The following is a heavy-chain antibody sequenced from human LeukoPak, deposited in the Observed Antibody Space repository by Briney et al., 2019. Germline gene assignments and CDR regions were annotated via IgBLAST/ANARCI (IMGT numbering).Heavy chain of an antibody. CDR1: GFTFSSYS. CDR3: ARDTNYYDSSGYT. D-gene: IGHD3-22*01. V-gene: IGHV3-21*01. CDR2: ISSSSYI. J-gene: IGHJ5*02. Sequence: GGSLRLSCAASGFTFSSYSMNWVRQAPVKGLEWVSSISSSSYIYYADSVKGRFTISRDNAKNSLYLQMNSLRAEDTAVYYCARDTNYYDSSGYTWGQGTLVTVSS.